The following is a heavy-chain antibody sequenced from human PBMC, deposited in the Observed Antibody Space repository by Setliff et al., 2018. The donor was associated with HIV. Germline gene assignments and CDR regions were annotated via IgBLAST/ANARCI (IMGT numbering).Heavy chain of an antibody. CDR2: IYHSGST. D-gene: IGHD3-22*01. J-gene: IGHJ5*02. CDR1: GGSISSSNW. CDR3: ARDRGSDGSGDKWFDP. Sequence: KPSETLSLTCAVSGGSISSSNWWSWVRQPPGKGLEWIGEIYHSGSTNYNPSLKSRVTISVDKSNNQFSLKMKSVIAADTAVYYCARDRGSDGSGDKWFDPWGQGTLVTVSS. V-gene: IGHV4-4*02.